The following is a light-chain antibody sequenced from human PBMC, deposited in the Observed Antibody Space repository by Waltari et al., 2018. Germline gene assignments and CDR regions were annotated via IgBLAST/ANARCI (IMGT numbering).Light chain of an antibody. Sequence: QSALTQPPSASGSPGQPVTISCTGTSSDVGGYNYVSWYQQHPGKAPKLIIYEVTKRPSGGPARFSGSKSGNTASLTVSGLQADDEADYYCNAYAGRNRLGVFGGGTKVTVL. J-gene: IGLJ2*01. CDR2: EVT. CDR3: NAYAGRNRLGV. CDR1: SSDVGGYNY. V-gene: IGLV2-8*01.